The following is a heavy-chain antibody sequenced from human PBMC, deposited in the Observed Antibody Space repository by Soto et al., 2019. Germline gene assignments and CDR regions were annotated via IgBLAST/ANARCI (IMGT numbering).Heavy chain of an antibody. CDR1: AGSITNDNYY. D-gene: IGHD2-2*01. Sequence: QEQLQQSGPGLVKPSQTLTLTCIVSAGSITNDNYYWNWIRHLPGKGLEWIGFIYYNGRTYYTPSLRVRVSISADTSGKQFFLNSSSVTAAETAVYYCARGSSTEGPVQMTFDYWGQGTLVSVAS. V-gene: IGHV4-30-4*01. CDR3: ARGSSTEGPVQMTFDY. CDR2: IYYNGRT. J-gene: IGHJ4*02.